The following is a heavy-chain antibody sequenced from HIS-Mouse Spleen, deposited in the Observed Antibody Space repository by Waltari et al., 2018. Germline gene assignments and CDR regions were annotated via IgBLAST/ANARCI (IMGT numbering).Heavy chain of an antibody. D-gene: IGHD6-13*01. CDR3: AREIPYSSSWYDWYFDL. J-gene: IGHJ2*01. V-gene: IGHV4-39*07. CDR1: GGSISSSSYY. Sequence: QLQLQESGPGLVKPSETLSLTCTVSGGSISSSSYYWGWIRQPPGKVLEWSESSDYSGSTYDNPSLKSRVTISVDTSKDHFSRKLSSLTAADTAVYYCAREIPYSSSWYDWYFDLWGRGTLVTVSS. CDR2: SDYSGST.